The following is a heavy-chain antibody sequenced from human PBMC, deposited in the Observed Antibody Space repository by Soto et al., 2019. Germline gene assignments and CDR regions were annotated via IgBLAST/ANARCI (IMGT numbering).Heavy chain of an antibody. Sequence: GGSLRLSCAASGFSFSSYDMTWVRQAPGQGLEWVSSLSVTGGGPYYADSVRGRFTMSRDNSKNTQALEMSGLRADDSAVYYCAKGRETTTSAKFCFDNWGQGTLVTVSS. CDR1: GFSFSSYD. D-gene: IGHD1-26*01. V-gene: IGHV3-23*01. J-gene: IGHJ4*02. CDR3: AKGRETTTSAKFCFDN. CDR2: LSVTGGGP.